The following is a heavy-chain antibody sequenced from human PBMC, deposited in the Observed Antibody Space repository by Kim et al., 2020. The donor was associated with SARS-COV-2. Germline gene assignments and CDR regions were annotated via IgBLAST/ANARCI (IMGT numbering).Heavy chain of an antibody. CDR1: GFTFSSYG. CDR3: ARGREIFGVDHYGMDV. D-gene: IGHD3-3*01. CDR2: IWYDGSNK. Sequence: GGSLRLYCAASGFTFSSYGMHWVRQAPGKGLEWVAVIWYDGSNKYYADSVKGRFTISRDNSKNTMYLQMNSLRAEDTAVYYCARGREIFGVDHYGMDVWGQGTTVTVSS. J-gene: IGHJ6*02. V-gene: IGHV3-33*01.